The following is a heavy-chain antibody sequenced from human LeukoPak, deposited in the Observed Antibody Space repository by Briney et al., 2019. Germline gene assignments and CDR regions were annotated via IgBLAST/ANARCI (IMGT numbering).Heavy chain of an antibody. J-gene: IGHJ1*01. CDR3: ASHHIDTSEEYFQH. V-gene: IGHV4-39*01. D-gene: IGHD5-12*01. CDR1: GGSISSSGYY. Sequence: PSETLSLTCTVSGGSISSSGYYWGWIRQPPGKGLEWIGSIYYSGSTYYNPSLKGRVTISIDTSSNQFSKDQFSLKLSSVTAADTAVYYCASHHIDTSEEYFQHWGQGTLVTVSS. CDR2: IYYSGST.